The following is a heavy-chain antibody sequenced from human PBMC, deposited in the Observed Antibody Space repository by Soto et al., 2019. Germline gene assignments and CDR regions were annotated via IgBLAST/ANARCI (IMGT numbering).Heavy chain of an antibody. CDR3: AKDKSWDFNGSFSP. CDR1: GFTFDDYA. D-gene: IGHD3-10*01. CDR2: ISWNSGSI. V-gene: IGHV3-9*01. Sequence: EVQLVESGGGLVQPGRSLRLSCAASGFTFDDYAMHWVRQAPGKGLEWVSGISWNSGSIGYADSVKGRFTISRDNAKNSLYLQMNSLRAEDTALYYCAKDKSWDFNGSFSPWGQGTLVTVSS. J-gene: IGHJ5*02.